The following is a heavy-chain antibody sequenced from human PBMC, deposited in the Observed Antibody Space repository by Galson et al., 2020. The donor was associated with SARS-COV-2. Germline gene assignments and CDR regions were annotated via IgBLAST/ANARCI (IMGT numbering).Heavy chain of an antibody. V-gene: IGHV4-34*01. D-gene: IGHD2-2*01. Sequence: SETLSLTCAVYGGSFSGYYWSWIRQPPGKGLEWIGEINHSGSTNYNPSLKSRVTISVDTSKNQFSLKLSSVTAADTAVYYCARGRVIMGYCSSTSCYGVGGYYYYYYMDVWGKGTTVTISS. CDR2: INHSGST. J-gene: IGHJ6*03. CDR3: ARGRVIMGYCSSTSCYGVGGYYYYYYMDV. CDR1: GGSFSGYY.